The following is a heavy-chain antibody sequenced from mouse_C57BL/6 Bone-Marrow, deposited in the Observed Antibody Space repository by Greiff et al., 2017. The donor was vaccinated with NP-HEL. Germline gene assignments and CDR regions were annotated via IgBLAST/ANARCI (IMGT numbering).Heavy chain of an antibody. CDR3: ARGGGPYYFDG. Sequence: QVQLKESGAELARPGASVKLSCKASGYTFTSYGISWVKQRTGQGLEWIGEIYPRSGNTYYNEKFKGKATLTADKSSSTAYMELRSLTSEDSAVYYCARGGGPYYFDGRGQGTTLTVSS. V-gene: IGHV1-81*01. CDR1: GYTFTSYG. CDR2: IYPRSGNT. J-gene: IGHJ2*01. D-gene: IGHD1-1*02.